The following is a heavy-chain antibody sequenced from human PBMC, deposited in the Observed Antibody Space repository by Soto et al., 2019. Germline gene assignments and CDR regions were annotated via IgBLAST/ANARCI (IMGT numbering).Heavy chain of an antibody. D-gene: IGHD6-19*01. Sequence: EVQLVQSGGGLVQPGGSLRLSCAASAFSVSSNYMSWVRQAPGKGLECVSVIYSGDSTYYADSVKGRFTMSRDNSTNTLYLQMNSLRPEDTAVYYCTGVYTSGWYDYWGQGTLVSVSS. CDR3: TGVYTSGWYDY. V-gene: IGHV3-66*01. CDR1: AFSVSSNY. CDR2: IYSGDST. J-gene: IGHJ4*02.